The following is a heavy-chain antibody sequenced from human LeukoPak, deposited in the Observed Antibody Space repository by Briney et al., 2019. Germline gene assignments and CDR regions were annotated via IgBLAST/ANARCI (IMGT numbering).Heavy chain of an antibody. J-gene: IGHJ4*02. D-gene: IGHD6-6*01. CDR2: IIPILGIA. CDR3: ARSIAGGEPYFDY. V-gene: IGHV1-69*04. Sequence: SVKVSCKASGGTFSSYAISWVRQAPGQGLEWMGRIIPILGIANYAQKFQGRVTITADKSTSTAYMELSSLRSEDTAVYYCARSIAGGEPYFDYWGQGTLVTVSS. CDR1: GGTFSSYA.